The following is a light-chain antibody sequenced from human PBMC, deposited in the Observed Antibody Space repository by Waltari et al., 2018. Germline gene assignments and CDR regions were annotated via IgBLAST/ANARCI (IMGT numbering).Light chain of an antibody. CDR2: RAS. J-gene: IGKJ1*01. CDR3: QQYNNWPPGT. CDR1: QSIGSS. V-gene: IGKV3-15*01. Sequence: RATLSCTTSQSIGSSLAWYQQKPGQAPRLLIYRASTRATGIPARFSGSGSETEFTLTISSLQSEDFAVYYCQQYNNWPPGTFGQGTKVEI.